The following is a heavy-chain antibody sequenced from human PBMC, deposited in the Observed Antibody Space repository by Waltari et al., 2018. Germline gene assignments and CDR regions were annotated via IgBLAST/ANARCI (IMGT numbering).Heavy chain of an antibody. Sequence: EVQLLESGGVLVQPGGSLSLSCAASVLSFGSDAMSWVRQAPGKGLEWLSAISGSGETTYYADSVRGRFTISRDNSKDTVFLQINSLRAEDTALYYCAKDPPQGTSGWYYWGQGTLVTVSS. V-gene: IGHV3-23*01. CDR2: ISGSGETT. CDR1: VLSFGSDA. D-gene: IGHD6-19*01. J-gene: IGHJ4*02. CDR3: AKDPPQGTSGWYY.